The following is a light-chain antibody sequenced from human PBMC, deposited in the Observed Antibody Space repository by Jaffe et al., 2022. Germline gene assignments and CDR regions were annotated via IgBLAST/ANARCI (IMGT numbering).Light chain of an antibody. J-gene: IGKJ2*01. Sequence: EIVLTQSPGTLSLSPGERATLSCRASRSLTPNYLAWYQQRPGQAPRLLIYDASLRATGIPDRFSGSGSGTDFTLTISRLEPEDFAVYYCQQYSTSLYSFGQGTKLEIK. CDR3: QQYSTSLYS. CDR1: RSLTPNY. V-gene: IGKV3-20*01. CDR2: DAS.